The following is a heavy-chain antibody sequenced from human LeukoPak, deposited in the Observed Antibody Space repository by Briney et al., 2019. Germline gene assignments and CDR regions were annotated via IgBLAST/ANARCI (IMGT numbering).Heavy chain of an antibody. CDR1: GYTITAYY. CDR3: ARDPYGPLDC. D-gene: IGHD3-10*01. J-gene: IGHJ4*02. Sequence: ASVKVSCKPSGYTITAYYIHGVRQAPGQGLEWMGWVDPKSTKTNYAQKFQGRATMTRDTSINTVYLEVNGLKYDDTAVYYCARDPYGPLDCWGQGTRVTVSS. CDR2: VDPKSTKT. V-gene: IGHV1-2*02.